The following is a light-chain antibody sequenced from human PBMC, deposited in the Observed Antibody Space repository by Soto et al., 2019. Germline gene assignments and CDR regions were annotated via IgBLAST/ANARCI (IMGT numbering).Light chain of an antibody. J-gene: IGKJ1*01. CDR2: DAS. CDR3: QQYNSYCT. Sequence: DIQMTQSPSTLSASVGDRVTITCRASQSISSWLAWYQQKPGKAPKLLIYDASSLESGVPSRFSGSGSGTEFTFTISSLQPDDFATYYCQQYNSYCTFGQGTKVDIK. V-gene: IGKV1-5*01. CDR1: QSISSW.